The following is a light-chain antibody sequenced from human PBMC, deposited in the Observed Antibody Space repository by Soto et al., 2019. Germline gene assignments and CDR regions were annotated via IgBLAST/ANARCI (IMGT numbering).Light chain of an antibody. CDR3: HQYKSYTPYT. J-gene: IGKJ2*01. CDR2: DAS. CDR1: HSIDTS. V-gene: IGKV1-5*01. Sequence: DIQMTQSPSALSASLGDRVTITCRASHSIDTSLAWYQQRPGKAPNLLIFDASSLASGVPSRFSGGGSGTEFTLTSSNLQPDDSGTYYCHQYKSYTPYTIGQGTKVEIK.